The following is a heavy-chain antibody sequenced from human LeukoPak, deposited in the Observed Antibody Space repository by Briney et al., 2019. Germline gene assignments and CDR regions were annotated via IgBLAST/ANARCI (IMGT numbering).Heavy chain of an antibody. J-gene: IGHJ6*03. CDR2: IYYSGST. D-gene: IGHD6-13*01. V-gene: IGHV4-61*08. CDR3: ARQAAGTGTHYYYYYYMDV. Sequence: SETLSLTCTVSGGSISSGGYYWSWIRQPPGKGLEWIGYIYYSGSTNYNPSLKSRVTISVDTSKNQFSLKLSSVTAADTAVYYCARQAAGTGTHYYYYYYMDVWGKGTTVTVSS. CDR1: GGSISSGGYY.